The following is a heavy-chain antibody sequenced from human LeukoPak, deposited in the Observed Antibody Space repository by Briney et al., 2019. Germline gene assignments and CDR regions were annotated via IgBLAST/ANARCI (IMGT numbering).Heavy chain of an antibody. D-gene: IGHD4-17*01. J-gene: IGHJ6*02. CDR1: GFTFSSYS. CDR3: ATATVTTYYYYGMDV. V-gene: IGHV3-21*01. CDR2: ISGSSSYI. Sequence: GGSLRLSCAASGFTFSSYSMNWVRQAPGKGLEWVSSISGSSSYIYYADSVKGRFTISRDNAKNSLYLQMNSLRAEDTAVYYCATATVTTYYYYGMDVWGQGTTVTVSS.